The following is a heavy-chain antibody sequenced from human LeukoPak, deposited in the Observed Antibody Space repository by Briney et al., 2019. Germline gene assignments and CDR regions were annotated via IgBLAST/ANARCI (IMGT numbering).Heavy chain of an antibody. Sequence: QPGGSLRLSCAASGFTFSSYGMHWVRQAPGKGLEWVAVISYDGSNKYYADSVKGRFTISRDNSKNTLYLQMNSLRAEDTAVYYCAKGYGSGWYVFDYWGQGTLVTVSS. V-gene: IGHV3-30*18. CDR1: GFTFSSYG. J-gene: IGHJ4*02. CDR3: AKGYGSGWYVFDY. CDR2: ISYDGSNK. D-gene: IGHD6-19*01.